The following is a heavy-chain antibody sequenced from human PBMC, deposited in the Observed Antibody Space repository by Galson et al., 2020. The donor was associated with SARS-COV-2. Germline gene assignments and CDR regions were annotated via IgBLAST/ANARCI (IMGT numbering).Heavy chain of an antibody. CDR2: ITGSGIST. CDR3: AKDQGLTEGPTPGEFDY. J-gene: IGHJ4*02. Sequence: GGSLRLSCAASGFTLSTYGMSWVRQAPGKGLERVSSITGSGISTSYADSVKGRFTISRDNSKNTLYLQMNRLRAADTAVYYCAKDQGLTEGPTPGEFDYWGQGTLVTVSS. V-gene: IGHV3-23*01. CDR1: GFTLSTYG. D-gene: IGHD2-8*01.